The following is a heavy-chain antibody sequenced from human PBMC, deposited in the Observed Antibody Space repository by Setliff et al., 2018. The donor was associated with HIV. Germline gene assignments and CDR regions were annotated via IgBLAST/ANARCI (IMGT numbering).Heavy chain of an antibody. Sequence: SETLSLTCAVYGASFSGYSWSWVRQPPGKGLEWIGEINHSGSTNYNPSLKSRVTISLDTSKNQVSLKLRSVTAADTAMYYCARVSVTYWYSIPTFYYYYMDVWGKGTKVTVSS. D-gene: IGHD2-15*01. CDR3: ARVSVTYWYSIPTFYYYYMDV. CDR1: GASFSGYS. V-gene: IGHV4-34*01. CDR2: INHSGST. J-gene: IGHJ6*03.